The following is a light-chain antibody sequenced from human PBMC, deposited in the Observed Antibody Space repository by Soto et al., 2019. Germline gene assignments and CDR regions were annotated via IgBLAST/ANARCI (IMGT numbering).Light chain of an antibody. CDR2: DAS. J-gene: IGLJ3*02. CDR3: CSDAGSFPWV. CDR1: TSDFGDYNF. V-gene: IGLV2-11*01. Sequence: QSALTQPRSVSGSPGQSVTISCTGTTSDFGDYNFVSWYQLQPGKAPKLMIYDASKRPSGVPDLFSAYKSGNTASLTISGLQAEDEADYYCCSDAGSFPWVFGVGTKLTVL.